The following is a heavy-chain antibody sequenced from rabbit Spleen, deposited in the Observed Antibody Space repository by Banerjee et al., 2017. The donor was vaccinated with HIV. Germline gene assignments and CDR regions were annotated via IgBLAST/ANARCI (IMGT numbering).Heavy chain of an antibody. D-gene: IGHD1-1*01. J-gene: IGHJ4*01. V-gene: IGHV1S45*01. CDR3: ARSSGNDNTFDL. Sequence: QEQLEESGGDLVKPEGSLPLNCTASGFSFSSSDYLCWVRQATGKGLEWIACMYSGTGRTYRAIGAKVRFTISKTSSTTVTLQRTSLTAADTATYFCARSSGNDNTFDLWGPGSLFTVS. CDR2: MYSGTGRT. CDR1: GFSFSSSDY.